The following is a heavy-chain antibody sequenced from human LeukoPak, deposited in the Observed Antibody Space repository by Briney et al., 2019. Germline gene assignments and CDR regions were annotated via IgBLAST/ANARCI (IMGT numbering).Heavy chain of an antibody. D-gene: IGHD5-18*01. CDR1: GFTFSTYA. CDR3: AKASRFGYSYGPREYFYYMDV. V-gene: IGHV3-23*01. J-gene: IGHJ6*03. CDR2: ISGSDDGT. Sequence: GGSLRLSCAASGFTFSTYAMSWVRQIPGKGLEWVSAISGSDDGTYYADSVKGRFTISRDNSKNTLYLQMNTLRAEDTAVYYCAKASRFGYSYGPREYFYYMDVWGKGTTVTISS.